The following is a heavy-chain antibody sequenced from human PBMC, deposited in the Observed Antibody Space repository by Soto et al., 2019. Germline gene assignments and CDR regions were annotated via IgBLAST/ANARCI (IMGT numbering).Heavy chain of an antibody. D-gene: IGHD5-18*01. CDR1: GFTFSSYG. J-gene: IGHJ6*02. Sequence: QVQLVESGGGVAQPGRSLRLSCAASGFTFSSYGMHWVRQAPGKGLEWVAVISYDGSNKYYADSVKGRFTISRDNSKNTLYLQMNSLRAEDTAVYYCAKAGQAMVRFRASEYYGMDVWGQGTTVTVSS. CDR2: ISYDGSNK. CDR3: AKAGQAMVRFRASEYYGMDV. V-gene: IGHV3-30*18.